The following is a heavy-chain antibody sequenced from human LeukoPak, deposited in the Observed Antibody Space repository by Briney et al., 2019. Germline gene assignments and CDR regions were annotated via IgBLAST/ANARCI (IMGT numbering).Heavy chain of an antibody. D-gene: IGHD6-13*01. V-gene: IGHV3-30*02. CDR3: AKAGSSWRNLGN. CDR2: IRYDGSNK. Sequence: GGSLRLSCAASGFTFDDYGMHWVRQAPGKGLEWVAFIRYDGSNKYYADSVKGRFTISRDNSKNTLYLQMNSLRAEDTAVYYCAKAGSSWRNLGNWGQGTLVTVSS. CDR1: GFTFDDYG. J-gene: IGHJ4*02.